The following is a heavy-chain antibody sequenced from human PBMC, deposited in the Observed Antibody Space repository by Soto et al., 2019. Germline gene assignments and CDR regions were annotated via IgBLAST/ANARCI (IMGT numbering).Heavy chain of an antibody. J-gene: IGHJ5*02. CDR1: GFTFSSYS. D-gene: IGHD2-15*01. CDR3: ARDRLLTYNWFDP. CDR2: ISSSSSYI. V-gene: IGHV3-21*01. Sequence: GSLRLSCAASGFTFSSYSMNWVRQAPGKGLEWVSSISSSSSYIYYADSVKGRFTISRDNAKNSLYLQMNSLRAEDTAVYYCARDRLLTYNWFDPWGQGTLVPVYS.